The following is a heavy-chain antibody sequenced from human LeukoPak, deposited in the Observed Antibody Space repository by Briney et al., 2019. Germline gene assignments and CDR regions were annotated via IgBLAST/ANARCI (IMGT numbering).Heavy chain of an antibody. Sequence: PSETLSLTCTVSGGSISSGSYYWSWIRQPAGKGLEWIGRIYTSGSTNYNPSLKSRVTISVDTSKNQFSLKLSSVTAADTAVYYCARGNVAAAGYWYFDLWGRGTLVTVSS. D-gene: IGHD6-13*01. J-gene: IGHJ2*01. V-gene: IGHV4-61*02. CDR3: ARGNVAAAGYWYFDL. CDR1: GGSISSGSYY. CDR2: IYTSGST.